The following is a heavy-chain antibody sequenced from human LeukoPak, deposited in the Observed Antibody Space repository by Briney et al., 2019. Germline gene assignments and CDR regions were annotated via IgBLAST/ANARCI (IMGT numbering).Heavy chain of an antibody. CDR2: ISWDGGST. CDR3: AKDIGYSGYVGYYHYMDV. D-gene: IGHD5-12*01. V-gene: IGHV3-43D*04. J-gene: IGHJ6*03. CDR1: GFTFDDYA. Sequence: GGSLRLSCAASGFTFDDYAMHWVRQAPGKGLEWVSLISWDGGSTYYADSVKGRFTISRDNSKNSLYLQMNSLRAEDTALYYCAKDIGYSGYVGYYHYMDVWGKGTTVTVSS.